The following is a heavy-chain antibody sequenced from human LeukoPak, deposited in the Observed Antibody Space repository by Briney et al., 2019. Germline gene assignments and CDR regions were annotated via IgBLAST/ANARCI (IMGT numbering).Heavy chain of an antibody. Sequence: GGSLRLSCAVSRITFSNAWPSWVRQAPGKGLEWVGRIKSKAEGETKEYAASVKGRFTISRDDSRSRLYLQMSGLKTEDTAVYYCATGFVTGTSRWGQGTLVAVSS. V-gene: IGHV3-15*01. J-gene: IGHJ4*02. D-gene: IGHD1-20*01. CDR3: ATGFVTGTSR. CDR1: RITFSNAW. CDR2: IKSKAEGETK.